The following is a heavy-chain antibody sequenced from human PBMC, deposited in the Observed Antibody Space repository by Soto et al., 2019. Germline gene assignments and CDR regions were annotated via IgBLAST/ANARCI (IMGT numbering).Heavy chain of an antibody. J-gene: IGHJ3*02. CDR2: IDPSDSYN. CDR1: GYSFTIYW. CDR3: ARHWEDTYMAHDAFDI. D-gene: IGHD1-26*01. V-gene: IGHV5-10-1*01. Sequence: GESLKISCKGSGYSFTIYWIRSVRQMPGKGLDRMGRIDPSDSYNNYSQSFQGHVTISTDKSISTAYLQWSSMKASDTAMYYWARHWEDTYMAHDAFDIWRLGTIVTVSS.